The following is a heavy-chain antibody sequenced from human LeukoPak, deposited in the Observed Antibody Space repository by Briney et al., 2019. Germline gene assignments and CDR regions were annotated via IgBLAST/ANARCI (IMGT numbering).Heavy chain of an antibody. CDR3: AKNHDSMSYHTHDAFDI. Sequence: GGSLRLSCAASGFTFSSFGMSWVRQAPGKGLEWVSGTSGSGGSTYYADSVKGRFTISRDNSKNTLYLQMNSLRAEDTAVYYCAKNHDSMSYHTHDAFDIWGPGTMVTVSS. D-gene: IGHD3-22*01. CDR2: TSGSGGST. J-gene: IGHJ3*02. CDR1: GFTFSSFG. V-gene: IGHV3-23*01.